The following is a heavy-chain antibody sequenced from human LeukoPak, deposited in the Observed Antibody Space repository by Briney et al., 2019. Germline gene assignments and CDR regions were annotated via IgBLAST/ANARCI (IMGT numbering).Heavy chain of an antibody. CDR3: AGYGSGSYYKAFDF. CDR1: GGSISTYY. CDR2: IYHSGST. D-gene: IGHD3-10*01. J-gene: IGHJ4*02. Sequence: SETLSLTCTVSGGSISTYYWNWIRQPPGKGLEWIGYIYHSGSTNYNPSLQSRVTISVDTSKNQFSLNLNSVTAADTAVYYCAGYGSGSYYKAFDFWGQGILVTVSS. V-gene: IGHV4-59*01.